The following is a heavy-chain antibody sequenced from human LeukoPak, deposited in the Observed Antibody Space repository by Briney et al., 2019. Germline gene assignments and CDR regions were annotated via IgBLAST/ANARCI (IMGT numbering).Heavy chain of an antibody. Sequence: GGSLRLSCAASGFTLSGHNMNWVRQAPGKGLEWISFVSISSGTIYYADSVNGRFRISSDNAKSSLDLEMNSLRAEDTAVYYCARAMSTFGGVRNYFDSWGQGTLVTVSS. J-gene: IGHJ4*02. CDR2: VSISSGTI. D-gene: IGHD3-16*01. CDR3: ARAMSTFGGVRNYFDS. CDR1: GFTLSGHN. V-gene: IGHV3-48*04.